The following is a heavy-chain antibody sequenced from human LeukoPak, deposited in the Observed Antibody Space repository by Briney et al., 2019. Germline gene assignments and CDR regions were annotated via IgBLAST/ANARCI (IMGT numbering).Heavy chain of an antibody. D-gene: IGHD6-19*01. Sequence: GGSLRLSCAASGFTFSSYSMYWVRQAPGKGLEWVSYISSSSSTIYYADSVKGRFTISRDNAKNSLYLQMNSLRAEDTAVYYCARDLGYSSGWYLDYWGQGTLVTVSS. CDR1: GFTFSSYS. CDR2: ISSSSSTI. V-gene: IGHV3-48*01. J-gene: IGHJ4*02. CDR3: ARDLGYSSGWYLDY.